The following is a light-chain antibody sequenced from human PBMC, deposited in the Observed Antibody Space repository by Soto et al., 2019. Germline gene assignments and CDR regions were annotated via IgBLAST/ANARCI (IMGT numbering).Light chain of an antibody. J-gene: IGKJ4*01. CDR3: QQSYSTPLT. V-gene: IGKV1-39*01. Sequence: DIQMTQSPSSLSASVGDRVTITCRASQSISSYLNWYQQKPGKAPKLLIYAASSLQSGVPSMFSGSGSGTDFTLTISSLQPVDFATYYCQQSYSTPLTFGGGTKVEIK. CDR1: QSISSY. CDR2: AAS.